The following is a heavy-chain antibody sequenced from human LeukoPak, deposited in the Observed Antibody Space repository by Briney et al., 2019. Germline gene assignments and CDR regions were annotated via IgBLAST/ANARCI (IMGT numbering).Heavy chain of an antibody. D-gene: IGHD6-13*01. V-gene: IGHV4-39*01. J-gene: IGHJ4*02. Sequence: SETLSLTCTVSGGSISSSSYYWGWIRQPPGKGLEWIGSIYYSGSTYYNPSLKSRITISVDTSKNQFSLKLSPVTAADTAVYYCARRGSSWYYFDYWGQGTLVTVSS. CDR2: IYYSGST. CDR3: ARRGSSWYYFDY. CDR1: GGSISSSSYY.